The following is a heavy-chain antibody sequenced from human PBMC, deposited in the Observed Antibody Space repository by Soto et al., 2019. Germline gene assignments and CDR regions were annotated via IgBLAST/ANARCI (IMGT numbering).Heavy chain of an antibody. J-gene: IGHJ4*02. D-gene: IGHD1-1*01. V-gene: IGHV1-18*01. Sequence: QVHLVQSGAEVKKPGASVKVSCKGSGYTFTSYGITWVRQAPGQGLELMGWISAHNGNPDYAQKLQGIVTVTRDTSTSTDYMELRSLRSDDKAVYYCARARYGDYWGQGVLVTISS. CDR1: GYTFTSYG. CDR2: ISAHNGNP. CDR3: ARARYGDY.